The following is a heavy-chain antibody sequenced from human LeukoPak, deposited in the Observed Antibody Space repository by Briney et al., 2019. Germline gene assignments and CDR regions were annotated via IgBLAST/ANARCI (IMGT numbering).Heavy chain of an antibody. CDR2: IYTSGST. Sequence: SKTLSLTCAVYGGSFSGYYWSWIRQPPGKGLEWIGYIYTSGSTNYNPSLKSRVTISVDTSKNQFSLKLSSVTAADTAVYYCASGDILTGYYLNSLDYWGQGTLVTVSS. V-gene: IGHV4-4*09. J-gene: IGHJ4*02. D-gene: IGHD3-9*01. CDR1: GGSFSGYY. CDR3: ASGDILTGYYLNSLDY.